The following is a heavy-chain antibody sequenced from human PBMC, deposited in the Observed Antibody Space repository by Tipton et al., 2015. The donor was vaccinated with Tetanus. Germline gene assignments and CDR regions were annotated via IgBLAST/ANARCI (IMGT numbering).Heavy chain of an antibody. D-gene: IGHD3-22*01. J-gene: IGHJ4*02. Sequence: TLSLTCTVSGGSIRGYYWTWMRQPPGKGLEWLGYIYYRGETNYNPSVSSRLTISLDTSKDQVSLRFTSVTAADTAVYFCARIRYYPDSSAFLSDYWGRGIRVTVSS. V-gene: IGHV4-59*01. CDR3: ARIRYYPDSSAFLSDY. CDR2: IYYRGET. CDR1: GGSIRGYY.